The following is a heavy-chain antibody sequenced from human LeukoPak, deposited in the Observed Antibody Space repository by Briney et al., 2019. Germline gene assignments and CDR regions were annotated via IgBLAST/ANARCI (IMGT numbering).Heavy chain of an antibody. J-gene: IGHJ5*02. V-gene: IGHV4-34*09. D-gene: IGHD6-6*01. CDR2: SYYSGST. CDR3: ARDSRSSFDSRVGWFDP. CDR1: GGSFSGYY. Sequence: SETLSLTCAVYGGSFSGYYWNWLRQSPGEGLEWIGYSYYSGSTSYSPSLKSRVAISVDTSKNQFFLNLSSVTAADTAVYYCARDSRSSFDSRVGWFDPWGQGILVTVSS.